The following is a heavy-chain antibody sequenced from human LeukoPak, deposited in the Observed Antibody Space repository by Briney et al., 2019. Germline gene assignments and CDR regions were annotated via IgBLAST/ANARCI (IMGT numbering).Heavy chain of an antibody. V-gene: IGHV4-4*07. J-gene: IGHJ2*01. Sequence: SETLSLTCTVSGGSISSYYWSWIRQPAGKGLEWIGRMYISGSTNYNPSLRSRVTMSLDTSKNQFSLKLTSVTVADTAVYYCASSRGAYWYFDLWGRGTLVTVSS. CDR3: ASSRGAYWYFDL. CDR1: GGSISSYY. CDR2: MYISGST. D-gene: IGHD1-26*01.